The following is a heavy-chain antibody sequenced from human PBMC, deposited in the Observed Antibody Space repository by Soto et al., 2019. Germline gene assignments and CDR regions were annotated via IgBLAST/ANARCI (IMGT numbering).Heavy chain of an antibody. J-gene: IGHJ6*03. Sequence: SETLSLTCTVSGGSISSYYWSWIRQPPGKGLEWIGYIYYSGSTNYNPSLKSRVTISVDTSKNQFSLKLSSVTAADTAVYYCARHLGELELPPNGYYYYMDVWGKGTTVTVSS. D-gene: IGHD1-7*01. CDR2: IYYSGST. V-gene: IGHV4-59*08. CDR1: GGSISSYY. CDR3: ARHLGELELPPNGYYYYMDV.